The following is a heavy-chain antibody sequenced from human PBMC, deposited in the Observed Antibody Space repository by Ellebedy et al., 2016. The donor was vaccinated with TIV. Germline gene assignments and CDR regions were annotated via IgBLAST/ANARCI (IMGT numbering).Heavy chain of an antibody. CDR3: VRDMGSGYFDS. V-gene: IGHV4-30-2*01. Sequence: SETLSLXXVVSGGSISSGGYSWSWIRQPPGKGLEWIGYIYHSGSPYYNPSLRSRVTMTIDKSKNQFSLNVRSVIAADTAVYYCVRDMGSGYFDSWGQGILVTVSS. J-gene: IGHJ4*02. CDR1: GGSISSGGYS. CDR2: IYHSGSP. D-gene: IGHD3-3*01.